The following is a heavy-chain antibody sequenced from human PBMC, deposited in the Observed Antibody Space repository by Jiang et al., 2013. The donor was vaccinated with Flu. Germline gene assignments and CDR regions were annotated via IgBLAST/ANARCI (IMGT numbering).Heavy chain of an antibody. J-gene: IGHJ4*02. Sequence: LLKPSETLSLTCAVYGGSFSGYYWSWIRQPPGKGLEWIGEINRSGSTNYNPSLKSRVTISVDTSKNQFSLKLSSVTAADTAVYYCASLWFGELLGPLDYWGQGTLVTVSS. D-gene: IGHD3-10*01. CDR3: ASLWFGELLGPLDY. CDR1: GGSFSGYY. V-gene: IGHV4-34*01. CDR2: INRSGST.